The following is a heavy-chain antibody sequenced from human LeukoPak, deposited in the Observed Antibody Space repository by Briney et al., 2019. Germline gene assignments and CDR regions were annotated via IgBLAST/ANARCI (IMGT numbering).Heavy chain of an antibody. D-gene: IGHD2-21*02. V-gene: IGHV3-48*02. CDR1: GFTFSSYS. CDR2: ISSSSRTI. Sequence: PGGSLRLSCAASGFTFSSYSMNWVRRAPGKGLEWVSYISSSSRTIYYADSVKGRFTISRDNAKNSLYLQMNSLRDEDSAVYYCARERYCGGDCYSFYYYGMDVWGQGTAVTVSS. J-gene: IGHJ6*02. CDR3: ARERYCGGDCYSFYYYGMDV.